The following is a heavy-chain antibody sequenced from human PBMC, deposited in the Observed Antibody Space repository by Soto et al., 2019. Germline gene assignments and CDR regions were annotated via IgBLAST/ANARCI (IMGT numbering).Heavy chain of an antibody. D-gene: IGHD3-3*01. CDR3: ARGGQDFWSGPFDY. Sequence: SETLSLTCTVSGGSISNYFCNWIRQPAGKGLEWIGRIDDSGSTNYNPSLKSRITMSADTSRNQFSLKLNSVTAADTAVYYCARGGQDFWSGPFDYWGQGALVTVSS. CDR1: GGSISNYF. J-gene: IGHJ4*02. CDR2: IDDSGST. V-gene: IGHV4-4*07.